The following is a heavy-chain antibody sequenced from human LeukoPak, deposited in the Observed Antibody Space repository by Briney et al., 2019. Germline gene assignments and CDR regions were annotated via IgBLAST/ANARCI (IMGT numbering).Heavy chain of an antibody. CDR2: ISGNAGST. V-gene: IGHV3-23*01. CDR1: GFTLSSYA. Sequence: GGSLRLSCAASGFTLSSYAMSWVRQAPGKGLEWVSLISGNAGSTYYADSVKGRFAISRDNSKNTLYLQMNSLRAEDTAVYYCAKDPLAFVVVPAAMYNWFDPWGQGTLVTVSS. CDR3: AKDPLAFVVVPAAMYNWFDP. J-gene: IGHJ5*02. D-gene: IGHD2-2*01.